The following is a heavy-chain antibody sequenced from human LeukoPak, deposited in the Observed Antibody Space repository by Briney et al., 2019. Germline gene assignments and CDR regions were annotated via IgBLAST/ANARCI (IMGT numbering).Heavy chain of an antibody. J-gene: IGHJ4*02. CDR3: AREQGPYFDC. Sequence: GGSLRLSCAASGFTFHDHGMSWVRQVPGKGLEWVSALNWNGDNTGYADSVKGRFTISRDNAKKSLYLQMNSLTAEDTAYYYCAREQGPYFDCSGQATLVTVSS. CDR2: LNWNGDNT. V-gene: IGHV3-20*04. CDR1: GFTFHDHG.